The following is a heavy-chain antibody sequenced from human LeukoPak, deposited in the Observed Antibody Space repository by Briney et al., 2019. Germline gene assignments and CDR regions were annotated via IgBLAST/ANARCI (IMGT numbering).Heavy chain of an antibody. J-gene: IGHJ4*02. D-gene: IGHD6-19*01. CDR3: AREGQWLVKGYYFDY. CDR1: GYTFTGYY. V-gene: IGHV1-2*06. CDR2: INPNSGGT. Sequence: GASVKVSCKASGYTFTGYYMHWVRQAPGQGLEWMGRINPNSGGTNYAQKFQGRVTMTRDTSISTAYMELSRLRSDDTAVYYCAREGQWLVKGYYFDYWGQGTLVTVSS.